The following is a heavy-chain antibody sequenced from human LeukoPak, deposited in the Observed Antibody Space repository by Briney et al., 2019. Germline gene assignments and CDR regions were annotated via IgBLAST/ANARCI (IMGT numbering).Heavy chain of an antibody. CDR2: ISGSGGST. V-gene: IGHV3-23*01. D-gene: IGHD6-13*01. CDR1: GFTFSSYA. Sequence: PGGSLRLSCAASGFTFSSYAMRWVRQPPGKGLEWVSAISGSGGSTYYADSVKGRFTISRDNAKNSLYLQMNSLRAEDTAVYYCARDLYPIAAAEFWLDPWGQGTLVTVSS. CDR3: ARDLYPIAAAEFWLDP. J-gene: IGHJ5*02.